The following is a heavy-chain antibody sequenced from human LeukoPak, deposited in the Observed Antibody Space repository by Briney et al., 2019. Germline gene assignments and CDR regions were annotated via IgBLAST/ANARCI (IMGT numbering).Heavy chain of an antibody. J-gene: IGHJ4*02. CDR2: IYHSGST. D-gene: IGHD3-22*01. CDR1: GGSISSYY. V-gene: IGHV4-59*01. CDR3: ARECHYYDSSGFQDYFDY. Sequence: SETLSLTCTVSGGSISSYYWSWIRQPPGKGLEWIGYIYHSGSTYYNPSLKSRVTISVDRSKNQFSLKLSSVTAADTAVYYCARECHYYDSSGFQDYFDYWGQGTLVTVSS.